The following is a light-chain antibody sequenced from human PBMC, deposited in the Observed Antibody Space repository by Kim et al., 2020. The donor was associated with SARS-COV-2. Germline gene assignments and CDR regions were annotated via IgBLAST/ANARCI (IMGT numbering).Light chain of an antibody. CDR1: QNIISW. CDR2: KTS. Sequence: IQMTQSPSTLAASVGYRVTITCRASQNIISWLAWFQQKPGKAPKLLIYKTSNLQNGVPSRFSGSGSGTEFTLTISSLQPDDFATYYCQQYNSYSRTFGQGTKLEIK. J-gene: IGKJ2*01. V-gene: IGKV1-5*03. CDR3: QQYNSYSRT.